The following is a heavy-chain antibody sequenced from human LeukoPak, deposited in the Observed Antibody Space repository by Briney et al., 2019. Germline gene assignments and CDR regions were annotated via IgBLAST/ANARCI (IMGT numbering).Heavy chain of an antibody. CDR1: GYTFSTYP. CDR2: INTNTGSP. D-gene: IGHD4-17*01. CDR3: ARLRGGSSYGDYLSATYYFDY. V-gene: IGHV7-4-1*02. Sequence: AASVKVSCKASGYTFSTYPMNWVRQAPGQGLEWMGWINTNTGSPTYAQGLTGRFVFSLDTSVSTAFLQISSLKAEDTAVYYCARLRGGSSYGDYLSATYYFDYWGQGTLVTVSS. J-gene: IGHJ4*02.